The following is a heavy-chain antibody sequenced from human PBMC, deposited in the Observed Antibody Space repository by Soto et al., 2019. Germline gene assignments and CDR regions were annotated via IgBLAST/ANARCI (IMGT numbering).Heavy chain of an antibody. J-gene: IGHJ6*02. V-gene: IGHV1-69*08. Sequence: QVQLVQSGAEVKKPGSSVKVSCKTSGGTFSTYTLCWVRQAPGQGLEWMGKMIPILGTTTYARKFQGTVTFTADKSTVTAFMDLSSLISEDAAVYYCARAGPDTSRKGGLEVWGQGTTVTVSS. CDR2: MIPILGTT. D-gene: IGHD6-13*01. CDR3: ARAGPDTSRKGGLEV. CDR1: GGTFSTYT.